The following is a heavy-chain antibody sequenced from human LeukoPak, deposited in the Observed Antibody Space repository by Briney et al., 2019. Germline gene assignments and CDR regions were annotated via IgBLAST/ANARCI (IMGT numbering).Heavy chain of an antibody. CDR1: GFTFSDYY. Sequence: PGGSLRLSCAASGFTFSDYYMSWIRQAPGKGLEWVSGISAGGGATYSADSVKGRFSISRNNSKNTLYLHMSSLRAEDTAIYYCAKDRQQLANFDCWGQGALVTVSS. J-gene: IGHJ4*02. D-gene: IGHD6-13*01. CDR2: ISAGGGAT. CDR3: AKDRQQLANFDC. V-gene: IGHV3-23*01.